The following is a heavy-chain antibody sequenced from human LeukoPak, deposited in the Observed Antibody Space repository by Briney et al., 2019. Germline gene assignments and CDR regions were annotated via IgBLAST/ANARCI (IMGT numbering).Heavy chain of an antibody. V-gene: IGHV3-23*01. CDR2: IYASGGST. D-gene: IGHD6-19*01. J-gene: IGHJ5*02. Sequence: GGSLRLSCAASGFTFGSYAMTWVRQAPGKGLEWVSSIYASGGSTYYADSVKVRFTTSRDNSKNTFYLQMNTLRADDTAVYYCAKGSGSGWYGWFAPWGQGTLVTVSS. CDR1: GFTFGSYA. CDR3: AKGSGSGWYGWFAP.